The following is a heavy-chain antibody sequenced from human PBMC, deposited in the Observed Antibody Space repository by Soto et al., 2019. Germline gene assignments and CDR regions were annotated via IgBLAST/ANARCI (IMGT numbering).Heavy chain of an antibody. CDR1: GFTFSSYA. CDR2: ISGSGGST. CDR3: AKGGDIVVVPAAIMDYHYYMDV. Sequence: GGSLRLSCAASGFTFSSYAMSWVRQAPGKGLEWVSAISGSGGSTYYADSVKGRFTISRDNSKNTLYLQMNSLRAEDTAVYYCAKGGDIVVVPAAIMDYHYYMDVWGKATTVTVSS. D-gene: IGHD2-2*01. V-gene: IGHV3-23*01. J-gene: IGHJ6*03.